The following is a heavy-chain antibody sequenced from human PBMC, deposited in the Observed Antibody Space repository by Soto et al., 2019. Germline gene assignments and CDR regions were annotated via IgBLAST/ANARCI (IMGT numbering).Heavy chain of an antibody. D-gene: IGHD3-10*01. CDR2: ISYDGSNK. Sequence: AGGSLRLSCAASGFTFSSYAMHWVRQAPGKGLEWVAVISYDGSNKYYADSVKGRFTISRDNSKNTLYLQMNSLRAEDTAVYYCARSPYYGPSYYYGMDVWGQGTTVTVSS. J-gene: IGHJ6*02. CDR3: ARSPYYGPSYYYGMDV. CDR1: GFTFSSYA. V-gene: IGHV3-30-3*01.